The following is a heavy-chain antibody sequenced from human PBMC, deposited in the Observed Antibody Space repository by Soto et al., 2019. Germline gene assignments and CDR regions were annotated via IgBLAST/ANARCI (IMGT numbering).Heavy chain of an antibody. J-gene: IGHJ4*01. CDR3: AEVNGGTFDS. CDR1: GFSFSDSY. CDR2: ISSSSSSS. Sequence: QVLLVESGGGLVKPGGSLRLSCAASGFSFSDSYMSWIRQAPGKGLEWVSYISSSSSSSNYADSMKGRFTISRDNAKNSLYLKLNGFRVEATPVFYVAEVNGGTFDSWGKEPW. V-gene: IGHV3-11*05. D-gene: IGHD2-8*01.